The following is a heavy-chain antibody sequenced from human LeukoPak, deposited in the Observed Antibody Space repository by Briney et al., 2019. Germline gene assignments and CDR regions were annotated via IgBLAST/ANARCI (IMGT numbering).Heavy chain of an antibody. CDR1: GYTFTNYG. D-gene: IGHD2-21*02. CDR2: ISAKNGNT. J-gene: IGHJ6*03. Sequence: ASVKVSCKASGYTFTNYGTSWVRQAPGQGLEWMGWISAKNGNTNYAQKFQDRVTMTTDTSTSTAYMELRSLRSDDTAVYYCARGPGDCYHIRCYYYYYMDVWGKGTTVTISS. V-gene: IGHV1-18*01. CDR3: ARGPGDCYHIRCYYYYYMDV.